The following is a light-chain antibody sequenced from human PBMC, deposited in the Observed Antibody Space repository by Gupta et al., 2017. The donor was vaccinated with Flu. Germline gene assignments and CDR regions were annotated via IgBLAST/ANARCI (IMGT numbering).Light chain of an antibody. CDR1: NIGSKS. J-gene: IGLJ1*01. Sequence: SNVLTQPPSVSVAPGKTARISCGGNNIGSKSVHWYQQKPGQAPILVVYDDSDRPSGIPERFSGSNYGDTATLTITRVEAGDEADYYCQVGDTSNDRLYVFGPGTKVTVL. V-gene: IGLV3-21*03. CDR2: DDS. CDR3: QVGDTSNDRLYV.